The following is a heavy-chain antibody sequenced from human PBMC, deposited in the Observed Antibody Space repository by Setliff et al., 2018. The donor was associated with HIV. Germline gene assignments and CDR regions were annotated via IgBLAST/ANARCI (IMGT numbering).Heavy chain of an antibody. CDR3: ARGQTSVTLQFDH. CDR1: GFTFSSHW. Sequence: PGGSLRLSCAVSGFTFSSHWMVWVRQAPGKGLEWVANINQDGSEKNYVDPVKGRFTISRDNAKNSLFLQMNSLRAEDTAVYYCARGQTSVTLQFDHWGQGTLVTVSS. D-gene: IGHD4-17*01. V-gene: IGHV3-7*01. CDR2: INQDGSEK. J-gene: IGHJ4*02.